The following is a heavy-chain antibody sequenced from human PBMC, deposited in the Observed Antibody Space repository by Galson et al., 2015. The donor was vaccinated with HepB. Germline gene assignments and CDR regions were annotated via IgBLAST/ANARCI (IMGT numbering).Heavy chain of an antibody. V-gene: IGHV3-48*03. Sequence: SLRLSCAASGFTFSIYEMNWVRQAPGKGLEWISYISTSGKTIYYGDSVRGRFTISRDNAKNSLYPQMNSLRVEDTAVYYCASKPSLLIRGVPPAFDYWGQGTLVTVSS. CDR2: ISTSGKTI. CDR1: GFTFSIYE. J-gene: IGHJ4*02. CDR3: ASKPSLLIRGVPPAFDY. D-gene: IGHD3-10*01.